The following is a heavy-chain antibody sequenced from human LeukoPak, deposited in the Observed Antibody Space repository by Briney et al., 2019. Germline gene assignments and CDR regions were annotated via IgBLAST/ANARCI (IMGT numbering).Heavy chain of an antibody. D-gene: IGHD1-20*01. CDR2: IIPILGIA. J-gene: IGHJ3*02. CDR3: ARDLYNWSEDAFDI. Sequence: GASVKVFCKASGGTFSSYAISWVRQAPGQGLVWMRRIIPILGIANYAQKFQGRVTITADKSTSTAYMELSRLRSEDTAVYYCARDLYNWSEDAFDIWGQGTMVTVSS. V-gene: IGHV1-69*04. CDR1: GGTFSSYA.